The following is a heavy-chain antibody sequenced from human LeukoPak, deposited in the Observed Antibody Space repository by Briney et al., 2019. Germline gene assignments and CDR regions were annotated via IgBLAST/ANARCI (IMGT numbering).Heavy chain of an antibody. CDR3: AKDYDILISNYHYFGMDV. V-gene: IGHV3-30*18. J-gene: IGHJ6*02. CDR2: ISFDGSNK. CDR1: GFTFSTYG. D-gene: IGHD3-9*01. Sequence: GGSLRPSCAASGFTFSTYGMHWVRQAPGKGLGWVAVISFDGSNKYYADSVNGRFTICRDNSKNTLYLQMNSLRAEDTAVYYCAKDYDILISNYHYFGMDVWGQGTTVTVSS.